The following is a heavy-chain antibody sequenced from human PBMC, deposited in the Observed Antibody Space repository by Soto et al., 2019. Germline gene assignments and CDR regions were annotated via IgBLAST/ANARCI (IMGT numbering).Heavy chain of an antibody. CDR1: GYSINSGVYF. V-gene: IGHV4-38-2*01. CDR2: VFHSGTT. D-gene: IGHD6-13*01. CDR3: ARGSTWQGRDWFDP. Sequence: SETLSLTCAVSGYSINSGVYFWGWIRQPPGKGLEWIGSVFHSGTTYSNPSLKSRITISVDTSKNQFSLDLRSVTAADTAVYYCARGSTWQGRDWFDPWGQGTLVTVSS. J-gene: IGHJ5*02.